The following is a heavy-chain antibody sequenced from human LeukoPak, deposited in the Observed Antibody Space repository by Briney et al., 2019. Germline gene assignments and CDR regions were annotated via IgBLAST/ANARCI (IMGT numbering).Heavy chain of an antibody. Sequence: GGSLRLSCAASGFTVTSNYMSWVRQPPGQGRLGLGLVIYTDGKTFYTGSVPGRFTISKDNSKNPLYLQMNSLRAEDTAVYYCARGQIYGTGSYFFDHWGQGTLVTVSS. V-gene: IGHV3-66*01. D-gene: IGHD3-10*01. CDR2: IYTDGKT. CDR3: ARGQIYGTGSYFFDH. J-gene: IGHJ4*02. CDR1: GFTVTSNY.